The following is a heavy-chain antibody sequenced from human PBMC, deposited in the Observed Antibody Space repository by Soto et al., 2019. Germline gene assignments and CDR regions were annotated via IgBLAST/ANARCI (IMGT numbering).Heavy chain of an antibody. D-gene: IGHD2-15*01. V-gene: IGHV1-18*01. Sequence: ASLNVSFKASCFSSSTYSFIWLRRSPLQGLELMGLISADSGEPRYAQQFQCRVAMTTDTSTRTAYMELRGLTSDDTAVYYCGVSAGIEFWGQGNRVNVSS. J-gene: IGHJ4*02. CDR3: GVSAGIEF. CDR2: ISADSGEP. CDR1: CFSSSTYS.